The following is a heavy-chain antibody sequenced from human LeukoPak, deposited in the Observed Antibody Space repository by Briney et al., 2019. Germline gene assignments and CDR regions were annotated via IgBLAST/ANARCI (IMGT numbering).Heavy chain of an antibody. CDR1: GGTFSSHG. D-gene: IGHD6-13*01. Sequence: GASVKVSCKASGGTFSSHGISWVRQAPGQGLEWMGRTIPILGIPTYAQKFQGRVTITANKSTSTAYLELSSLRSEDTAVYYCAKRTSGSSWYSSDSWGQGTLVTVSS. CDR3: AKRTSGSSWYSSDS. J-gene: IGHJ4*02. CDR2: TIPILGIP. V-gene: IGHV1-69*04.